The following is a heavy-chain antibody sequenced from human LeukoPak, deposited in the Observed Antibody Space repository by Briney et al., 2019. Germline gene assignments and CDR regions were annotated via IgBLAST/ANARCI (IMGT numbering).Heavy chain of an antibody. J-gene: IGHJ6*02. CDR3: TRTYYYDSSGSI. Sequence: GRSLRLSCTASGFTFGDYAMSWVRQAPGKGLEWVGFIRSKAYGGTTEYAASVKGRFTISRDDSKSIVYLQMNSLKTEDTAVYYCTRTYYYDSSGSIWGQGTTVTVSS. V-gene: IGHV3-49*04. D-gene: IGHD3-22*01. CDR1: GFTFGDYA. CDR2: IRSKAYGGTT.